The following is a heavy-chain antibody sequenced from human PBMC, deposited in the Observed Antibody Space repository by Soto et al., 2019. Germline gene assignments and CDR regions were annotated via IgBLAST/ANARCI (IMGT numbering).Heavy chain of an antibody. D-gene: IGHD6-6*01. CDR2: MSYDGRNQ. CDR3: AKEGWYTSSSSSDC. Sequence: QVQLVESGGCVVQPATSLRLSCSASGFTLSGVDMHWVRQAPGKGLEWVAVMSYDGRNQYYADSVKGRFTVSRDSSKITLYLQMNSLRTEYAAVYYCAKEGWYTSSSSSDCWGQGTLVTVSS. V-gene: IGHV3-30*18. CDR1: GFTLSGVD. J-gene: IGHJ4*02.